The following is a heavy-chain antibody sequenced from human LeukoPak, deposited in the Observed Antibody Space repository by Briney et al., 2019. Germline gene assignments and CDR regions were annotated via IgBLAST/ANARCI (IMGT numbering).Heavy chain of an antibody. CDR1: GYTFTSYG. D-gene: IGHD1-14*01. CDR3: ARVGTGTTGSPPLFDI. J-gene: IGHJ3*02. V-gene: IGHV1-18*01. CDR2: ISAYNGNT. Sequence: ASVKVSCKASGYTFTSYGISWVRQAPGQGLEWMGWISAYNGNTNYAQKLQGRVTMTTDTSTSTAYMELRSLRSDDTAVYYCARVGTGTTGSPPLFDIGAKGTMVPVSS.